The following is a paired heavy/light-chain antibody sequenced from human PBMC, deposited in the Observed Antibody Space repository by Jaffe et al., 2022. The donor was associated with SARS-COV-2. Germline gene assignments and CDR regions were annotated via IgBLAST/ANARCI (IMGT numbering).Heavy chain of an antibody. V-gene: IGHV3-23*01. CDR2: ISGSGSSR. Sequence: EVQLLESGGGLVQPGGSLRLSCAASGFTFGSYAMSWVRQGPGKGLEWVSVISGSGSSRYYADSVRGRFTISRDNSENTLYLQMSSLRAEDTAVYYCAKGASPRRTIAVAGSGLYYYGMDVCGQGTTVTVSS. CDR3: AKGASPRRTIAVAGSGLYYYGMDV. D-gene: IGHD6-19*01. J-gene: IGHJ6*02. CDR1: GFTFGSYA.
Light chain of an antibody. CDR1: QSLLHGDGKTY. Sequence: DIVMTQTPLSLSVTPGQPASISCKSSQSLLHGDGKTYLYWYLQKPGQPPQLLIYEVSNRFSGVPDRFSGSGSGTDFTLKISRVEAEDVGVYYCMQSIQLSWTFGQGTKVEIK. J-gene: IGKJ1*01. CDR3: MQSIQLSWT. CDR2: EVS. V-gene: IGKV2D-29*01.